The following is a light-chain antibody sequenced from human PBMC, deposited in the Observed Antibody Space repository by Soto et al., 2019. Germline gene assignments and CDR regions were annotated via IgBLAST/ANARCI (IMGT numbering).Light chain of an antibody. CDR3: QQRSNFLT. V-gene: IGKV3D-20*02. Sequence: EIVLTQSPGTLSLSPGERATLSCRASQSVSSSHLAWYQHKPGQAPRLLIYAASSRATGSPDRFSGGGPGTDFTLTISRLEPEDFAVYYCQQRSNFLTFGGGTKVDIK. CDR2: AAS. J-gene: IGKJ4*01. CDR1: QSVSSSH.